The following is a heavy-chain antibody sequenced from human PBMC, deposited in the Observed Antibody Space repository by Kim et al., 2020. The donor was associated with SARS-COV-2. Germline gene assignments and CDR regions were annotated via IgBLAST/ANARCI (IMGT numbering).Heavy chain of an antibody. V-gene: IGHV1-24*01. D-gene: IGHD4-17*01. J-gene: IGHJ3*02. CDR3: ATEILTVGAFDI. Sequence: ASVKVSCKVSGYTLTELSMHWVRQAPGKGLEWMGGFDPEDGETIYAQKFQGRVTMTEDTSTDTAYMELSSQRSEDTAVYYCATEILTVGAFDIWGQGTMVTVSS. CDR1: GYTLTELS. CDR2: FDPEDGET.